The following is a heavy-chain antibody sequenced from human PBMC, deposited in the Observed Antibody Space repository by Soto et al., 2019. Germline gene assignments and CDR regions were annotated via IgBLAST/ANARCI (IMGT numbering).Heavy chain of an antibody. D-gene: IGHD2-15*01. CDR1: GGSITSAGSF. Sequence: PSETLSLTCTVSGGSITSAGSFWSWIRQHPGKGPEWIAFIGYSGATSYNPSLVSRVTISVDTSKSQFSLNLRSVNAADTAVYYCARGGASSKWFAPWGQGTLVTVSS. J-gene: IGHJ5*02. CDR3: ARGGASSKWFAP. V-gene: IGHV4-31*03. CDR2: IGYSGAT.